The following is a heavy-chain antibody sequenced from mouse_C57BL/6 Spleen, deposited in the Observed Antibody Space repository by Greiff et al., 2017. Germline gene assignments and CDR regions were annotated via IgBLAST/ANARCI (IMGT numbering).Heavy chain of an antibody. CDR1: DYTFTDYE. CDR2: IDPETGGT. J-gene: IGHJ3*01. CDR3: TRDGYYPFAY. Sequence: VQLQQSGAELVRPGASVTLSCKASDYTFTDYEMHWVKQTPVHGLEWIGAIDPETGGTAYNQKFKGKAILTADKSSSTAYMELRSLTSEDSAVXYCTRDGYYPFAYWGQGTLVTVSA. V-gene: IGHV1-15*01. D-gene: IGHD2-3*01.